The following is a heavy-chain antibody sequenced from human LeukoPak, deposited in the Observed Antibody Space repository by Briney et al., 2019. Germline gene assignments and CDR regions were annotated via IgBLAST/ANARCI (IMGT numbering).Heavy chain of an antibody. J-gene: IGHJ5*02. V-gene: IGHV3-48*03. CDR2: INSGGSSI. Sequence: GGSLRLSCVASGFTFSSYEMNWVRQGPGKGLEWLSYINSGGSSIHYADSVKGRFTISRDNARNSLYLQMHSLRAEDTGIYYCARDRSGWYKWFDPWGQGTLVTVSS. CDR1: GFTFSSYE. D-gene: IGHD6-19*01. CDR3: ARDRSGWYKWFDP.